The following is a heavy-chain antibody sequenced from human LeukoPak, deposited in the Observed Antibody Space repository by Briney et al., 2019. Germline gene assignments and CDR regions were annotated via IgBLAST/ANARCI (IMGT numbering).Heavy chain of an antibody. CDR1: GYTFTSYW. V-gene: IGHV5-51*01. CDR3: ARLLGIGSSDAFDI. J-gene: IGHJ3*02. D-gene: IGHD3-10*01. CDR2: IYPGDSDT. Sequence: GASVKVSCKASGYTFTSYWIGWVRQMPGKGLEWMGIIYPGDSDTRYSPSFQGQVTISADKSISTAYLQWSSLKASDTAMYYCARLLGIGSSDAFDIWGQGTMVTVSS.